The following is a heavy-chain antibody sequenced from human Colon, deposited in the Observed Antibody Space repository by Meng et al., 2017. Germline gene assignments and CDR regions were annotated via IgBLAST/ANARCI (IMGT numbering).Heavy chain of an antibody. CDR2: INSDGSST. Sequence: GESLKISCAASGFTFSSYWMHWVRQAPGKGLVRVSRINSDGSSTSYADSVKGRFTISRDNAKNTLYLQMNSLRAEDTAVYYCARGGIAAAGTRKNYFDYWGQGTLVTVSS. V-gene: IGHV3-74*01. CDR3: ARGGIAAAGTRKNYFDY. J-gene: IGHJ4*02. D-gene: IGHD6-13*01. CDR1: GFTFSSYW.